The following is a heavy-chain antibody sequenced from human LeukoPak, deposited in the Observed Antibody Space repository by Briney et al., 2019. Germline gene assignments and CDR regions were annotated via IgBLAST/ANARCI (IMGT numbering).Heavy chain of an antibody. Sequence: PGGSLRLSCAASGFTFSSYAMHWVRQAPGKGLEWVSRINSDGSSTTYADSVKGRFTISRDNAKNTLYLQMNSLRAEDTAVYYCARCDSSSCYTGFDPWGQGTLVTVSS. CDR3: ARCDSSSCYTGFDP. V-gene: IGHV3-74*01. CDR1: GFTFSSYA. J-gene: IGHJ5*02. CDR2: INSDGSST. D-gene: IGHD2-2*02.